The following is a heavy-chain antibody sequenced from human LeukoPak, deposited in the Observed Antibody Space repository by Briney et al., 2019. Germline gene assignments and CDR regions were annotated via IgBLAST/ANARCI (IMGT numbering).Heavy chain of an antibody. CDR2: FGTRSTSI. J-gene: IGHJ4*02. CDR1: GFTFSGYS. CDR3: AREVSEGFDF. D-gene: IGHD3-22*01. Sequence: GGSLRLSCTASGFTFSGYSMNWIRQAPGKGLEWVPSFGTRSTSIYHAGSVKGRFAISRDNAKNSLYLQMNSLRAEDTALYYCAREVSEGFDFWGQGTLVTVSS. V-gene: IGHV3-21*01.